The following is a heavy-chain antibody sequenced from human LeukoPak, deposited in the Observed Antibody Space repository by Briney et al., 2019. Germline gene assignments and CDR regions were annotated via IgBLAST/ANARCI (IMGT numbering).Heavy chain of an antibody. CDR1: GNTFIGYW. Sequence: EASVKVSCKASGNTFIGYWIHWVRQAPGQGLEWMGAINPRGDATIGAQKFQGRVTTTRDTSTSTVYIELSSLRSEDTAVYYCARVGQQLKHFDYWGQGTLVTVSS. V-gene: IGHV1-46*01. D-gene: IGHD1-1*01. CDR3: ARVGQQLKHFDY. J-gene: IGHJ4*02. CDR2: INPRGDAT.